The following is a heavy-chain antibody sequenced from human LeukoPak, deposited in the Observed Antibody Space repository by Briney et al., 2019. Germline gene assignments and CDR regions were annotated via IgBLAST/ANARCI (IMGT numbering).Heavy chain of an antibody. CDR1: GESFSGYY. CDR2: INHSGST. J-gene: IGHJ3*02. V-gene: IGHV4-34*01. D-gene: IGHD3-16*01. CDR3: ARQAPGGGVTFDI. Sequence: SETLSLTCAVYGESFSGYYWSWIRQPPGKGLEWIGEINHSGSTNYNPSLKSRVTISVDTSKNQFSLKLSSVTAADTAVYYCARQAPGGGVTFDIWGQGTMVTVSS.